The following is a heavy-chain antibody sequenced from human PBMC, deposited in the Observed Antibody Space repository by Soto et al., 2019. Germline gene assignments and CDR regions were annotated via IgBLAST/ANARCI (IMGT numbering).Heavy chain of an antibody. CDR3: ARAIAALDD. V-gene: IGHV4-34*01. CDR1: GGSFSGYY. Sequence: PWETLSLTCAVYGGSFSGYYWSWIRQPPGKGLEWIGEINHSGSTNYNPSLKSRVTISVDTSKNQFSLKLSSVTAADTAVYYCARAIAALDDWGQGTLVTVSS. D-gene: IGHD6-13*01. CDR2: INHSGST. J-gene: IGHJ4*02.